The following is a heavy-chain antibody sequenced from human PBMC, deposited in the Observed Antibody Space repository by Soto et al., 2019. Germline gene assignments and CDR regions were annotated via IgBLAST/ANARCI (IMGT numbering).Heavy chain of an antibody. J-gene: IGHJ4*02. V-gene: IGHV3-53*02. CDR1: GLTVNTNY. Sequence: EVHLVETGGGLIQPGGSLRLSCVASGLTVNTNYMTWVRQAPGKGLEWVSYIYTGDGSYYADSVKGRFTISVDNSQNTVYLQMNDLRAEDTAVYYCARGTIYLDYWGQGTLVTVSS. CDR3: ARGTIYLDY. CDR2: IYTGDGS. D-gene: IGHD2-21*01.